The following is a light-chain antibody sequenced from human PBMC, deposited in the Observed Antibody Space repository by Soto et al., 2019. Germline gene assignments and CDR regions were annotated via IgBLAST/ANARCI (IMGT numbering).Light chain of an antibody. CDR3: QQYNNWPLT. CDR1: QSVSSK. CDR2: GAS. V-gene: IGKV3-15*01. Sequence: EIVMTQSPATLSVSPGERATLSCRASQSVSSKLAWYQQKPGQAPRLLIYGASTRATGIPARFSGSGSGTEFTLTISSLQSEDFAVYSCQQYNNWPLTFGGGTKVDIK. J-gene: IGKJ4*01.